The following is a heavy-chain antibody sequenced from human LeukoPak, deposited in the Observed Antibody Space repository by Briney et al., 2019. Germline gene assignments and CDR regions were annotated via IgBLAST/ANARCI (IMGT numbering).Heavy chain of an antibody. CDR3: ARDRDQTIFGVNDY. D-gene: IGHD3-3*01. Sequence: PGGSLRLSCAASGFTFSSYSMNWVRQAPGKGLEWVSSISSSSSYIYYADSVKGRFTISRDNAKNSLYLQMNSLRAEDTAVYYCARDRDQTIFGVNDYWGQGTLVTVSS. CDR2: ISSSSSYI. J-gene: IGHJ4*02. V-gene: IGHV3-21*01. CDR1: GFTFSSYS.